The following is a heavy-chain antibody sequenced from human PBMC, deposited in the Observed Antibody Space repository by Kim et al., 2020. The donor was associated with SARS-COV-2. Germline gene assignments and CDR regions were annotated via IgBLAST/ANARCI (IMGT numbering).Heavy chain of an antibody. D-gene: IGHD1-1*01. V-gene: IGHV3-15*01. J-gene: IGHJ3*02. Sequence: GGSLRLSCAASGFTFSNAWMSWVRQAPGKGLEWVGRIKSKTDGGTTDYAAPVKGRFTISRDDSKNTLYLQMNSLKTEDTAVYYCTTHTNWDRDAFDIWGQGTMVTVSS. CDR3: TTHTNWDRDAFDI. CDR2: IKSKTDGGTT. CDR1: GFTFSNAW.